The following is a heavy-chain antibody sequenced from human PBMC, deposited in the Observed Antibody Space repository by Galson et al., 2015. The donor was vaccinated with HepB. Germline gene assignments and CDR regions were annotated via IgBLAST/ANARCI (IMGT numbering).Heavy chain of an antibody. CDR3: AKVGLLWLSHHYFDY. CDR2: ISGSGGST. D-gene: IGHD2-21*01. V-gene: IGHV3-23*01. Sequence: SLRLSCAASGFTFSSYAMSWVRQAPGKGLEWVSAISGSGGSTYYADSVKGRFTIPRDNSKNTLYLQMNSLRAEDTAVYYCAKVGLLWLSHHYFDYRGQGTLVTVSS. J-gene: IGHJ4*02. CDR1: GFTFSSYA.